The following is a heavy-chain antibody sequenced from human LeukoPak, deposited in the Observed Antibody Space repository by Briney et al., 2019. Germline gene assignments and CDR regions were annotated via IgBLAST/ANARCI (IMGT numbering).Heavy chain of an antibody. J-gene: IGHJ3*02. CDR1: GYTFTDYY. D-gene: IGHD3-10*01. CDR3: ARPSYTSRSYDAFDI. V-gene: IGHV1-2*02. CDR2: INPNSGGT. Sequence: ASVKVSCKASGYTFTDYYMHWVRQAPGQGLEWMGWINPNSGGTKYEQKFQGRVTMTRDTSISTAYMEVSRLGSDDTAVYYCARPSYTSRSYDAFDIWGQGTMVTVSS.